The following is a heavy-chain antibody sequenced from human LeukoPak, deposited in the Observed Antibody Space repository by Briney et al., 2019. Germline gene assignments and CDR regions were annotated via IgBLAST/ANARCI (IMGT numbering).Heavy chain of an antibody. CDR1: GGSFSGYY. J-gene: IGHJ5*02. CDR2: INHSGST. CDR3: ARGRHLKPYSPNWFDP. Sequence: SETLSLTCAVDGGSFSGYYWSWIRQPPGKWREWIGEINHSGSTNYNPSLKSRVTISVDTSKNQFSLKLSSVTAADTAVYYCARGRHLKPYSPNWFDPWGQGTLVTVSS. D-gene: IGHD6-13*01. V-gene: IGHV4-34*01.